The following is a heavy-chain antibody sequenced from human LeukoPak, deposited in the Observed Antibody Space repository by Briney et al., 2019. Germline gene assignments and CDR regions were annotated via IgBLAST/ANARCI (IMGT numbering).Heavy chain of an antibody. CDR1: GGSISRGGYY. CDR2: IYDSGST. Sequence: SETLSLTCFVSGGSISRGGYYWSWIRQHPGKGLEWIGDIYDSGSTYYNPSLKSRVTISVDTSKNQFSLKLSSVTAADTAVYYCARVVLGGITMVRGLGNFDYWGQGTLVTVSS. V-gene: IGHV4-31*02. CDR3: ARVVLGGITMVRGLGNFDY. J-gene: IGHJ4*02. D-gene: IGHD3-10*01.